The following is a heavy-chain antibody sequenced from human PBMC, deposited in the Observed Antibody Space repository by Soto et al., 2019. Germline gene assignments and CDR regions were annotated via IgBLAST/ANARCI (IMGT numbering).Heavy chain of an antibody. J-gene: IGHJ6*02. V-gene: IGHV1-69*13. CDR1: GGTFSSYA. D-gene: IGHD2-15*01. CDR2: IIPIFGTA. CDR3: ACQGYCSGGSCSTPRYYYGMDV. Sequence: SVKVSCKASGGTFSSYAISWVRQAPGQGLEWMGGIIPIFGTANYAQKFQGRVTITADESTSTAYMELSSLRSEDTAVYYCACQGYCSGGSCSTPRYYYGMDVWGQGTTVTVSS.